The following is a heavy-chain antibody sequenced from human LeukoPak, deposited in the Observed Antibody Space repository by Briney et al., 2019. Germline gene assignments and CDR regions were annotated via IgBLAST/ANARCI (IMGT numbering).Heavy chain of an antibody. J-gene: IGHJ5*02. V-gene: IGHV1-24*01. CDR2: FDPEDGET. CDR1: GYTLTELS. CDR3: ARGRRYYDSSGYNWFDP. D-gene: IGHD3-22*01. Sequence: ASVKVSCKVSGYTLTELSMHWVRQAPGKGLEWMGGFDPEDGETIYAQKFQGRVTITADESTSTAYMELSSLRSEDTAVYYCARGRRYYDSSGYNWFDPWGQGALVTVSS.